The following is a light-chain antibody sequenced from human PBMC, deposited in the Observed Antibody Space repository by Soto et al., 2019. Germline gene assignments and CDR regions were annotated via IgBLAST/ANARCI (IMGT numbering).Light chain of an antibody. CDR1: SSNIGAGYD. J-gene: IGLJ2*01. CDR3: QSFDSSLFGAL. V-gene: IGLV1-40*01. Sequence: QSVLTQPPSVSGAPGQTVTISCTGSSSNIGAGYDVHWYRQVPGTAPKVLIYSDTNRPSGVPGRFSASKSGSSASLVITGLQAEDEADYYCQSFDSSLFGALFGRGTKVTVL. CDR2: SDT.